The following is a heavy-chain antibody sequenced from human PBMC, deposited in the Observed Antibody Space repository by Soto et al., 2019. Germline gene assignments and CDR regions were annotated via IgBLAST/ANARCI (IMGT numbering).Heavy chain of an antibody. Sequence: HPGGSLRLSCAASGFTFSSYAMSWVRQAPGKGLEWVSAISGSGGSTYYADSVKGRFTISRDNSKNTLYLQMNSLRAEDTAVYYCANHVGNYDSSGYYPIPGGQYYYYGMDVRAQGTTVTGSS. CDR1: GFTFSSYA. V-gene: IGHV3-23*01. CDR3: ANHVGNYDSSGYYPIPGGQYYYYGMDV. J-gene: IGHJ6*02. CDR2: ISGSGGST. D-gene: IGHD3-22*01.